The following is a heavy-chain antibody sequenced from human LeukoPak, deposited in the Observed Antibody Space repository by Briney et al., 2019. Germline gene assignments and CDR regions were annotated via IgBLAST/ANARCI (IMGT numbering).Heavy chain of an antibody. Sequence: GGSLRLSCAASGFTFSSYSMNWVRQAPGKGLEWVSSISSSSSYIYYADSVKGRFTISRDNAKNSLYLQMNSLRAEDTAVYYCARDSPYDSSGYYYPYFDYWGQGTLVTVPS. CDR3: ARDSPYDSSGYYYPYFDY. D-gene: IGHD3-22*01. CDR1: GFTFSSYS. J-gene: IGHJ4*02. V-gene: IGHV3-21*01. CDR2: ISSSSSYI.